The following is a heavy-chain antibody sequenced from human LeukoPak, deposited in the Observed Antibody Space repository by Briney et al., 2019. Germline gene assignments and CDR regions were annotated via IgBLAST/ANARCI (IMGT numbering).Heavy chain of an antibody. Sequence: GGSLRLSCAASGFTFSSYAMSWVRQAPGKGPEWVSAISGSGGSTYYADSVKGRFTISRDNSKNTLYLQMNSLRAEDTAVYYCAKMTQHGGYFDYWGQGTLVTVSS. J-gene: IGHJ4*02. CDR1: GFTFSSYA. V-gene: IGHV3-23*01. D-gene: IGHD3-16*01. CDR3: AKMTQHGGYFDY. CDR2: ISGSGGST.